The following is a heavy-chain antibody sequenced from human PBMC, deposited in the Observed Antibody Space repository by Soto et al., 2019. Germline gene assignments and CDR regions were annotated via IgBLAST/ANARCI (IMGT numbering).Heavy chain of an antibody. D-gene: IGHD6-19*01. V-gene: IGHV3-21*01. J-gene: IGHJ4*02. Sequence: GGSLRLSCAASGFTFSNYNMNWVRQAPGKGLEWVSSISSSSSYIYYADSVKGRFTISRDNAKNPLYLQMNSLRAEDTAVYYCARGSAEAGTAAIDHWGQGTLVTVSS. CDR2: ISSSSSYI. CDR3: ARGSAEAGTAAIDH. CDR1: GFTFSNYN.